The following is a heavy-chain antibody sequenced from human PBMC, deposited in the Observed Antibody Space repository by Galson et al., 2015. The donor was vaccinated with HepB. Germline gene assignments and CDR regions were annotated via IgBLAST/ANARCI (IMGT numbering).Heavy chain of an antibody. CDR1: GFTFSNYA. CDR2: ITYDVSNK. CDR3: ARDGEGSTRHFGYYYYMDV. V-gene: IGHV3-30*04. Sequence: SLRLSCEASGFTFSNYAMHWVRQAPGQGLEWVAVITYDVSNKYYADYVKGRFTISRDNSKNTLYLQMNSLRAEDTAVYYCARDGEGSTRHFGYYYYMDVWGKGTTVTVSS. D-gene: IGHD1-26*01. J-gene: IGHJ6*03.